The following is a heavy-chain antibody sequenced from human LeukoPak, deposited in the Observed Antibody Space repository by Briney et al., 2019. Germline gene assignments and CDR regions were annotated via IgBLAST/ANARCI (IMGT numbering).Heavy chain of an antibody. J-gene: IGHJ3*02. CDR1: GFTLSSYW. V-gene: IGHV3-7*01. D-gene: IGHD6-19*01. Sequence: GGSLRLSCAASGFTLSSYWMSWVRQAPGKGLEWVANIKQDGSEKYYVDSVKGRFTISRDNAKNSLYLQMNSLRAEDTAVYYCARDHGWVYDAFDIWGQGTMVTVSS. CDR2: IKQDGSEK. CDR3: ARDHGWVYDAFDI.